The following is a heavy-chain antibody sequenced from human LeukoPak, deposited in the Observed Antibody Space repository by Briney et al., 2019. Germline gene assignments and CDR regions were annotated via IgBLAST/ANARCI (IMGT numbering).Heavy chain of an antibody. CDR3: ARDRYYDSTNYFDF. CDR1: GGSISSYY. Sequence: PSETLSLTCTVSGGSISSYYWTWIRQPPGKGLEWIGYIYYSGSTNYNPSLKSRVTKSVDTSKNQFSLKLSSVTAADTAVYYCARDRYYDSTNYFDFWGQGTLVTVSS. D-gene: IGHD3-22*01. V-gene: IGHV4-59*01. J-gene: IGHJ4*02. CDR2: IYYSGST.